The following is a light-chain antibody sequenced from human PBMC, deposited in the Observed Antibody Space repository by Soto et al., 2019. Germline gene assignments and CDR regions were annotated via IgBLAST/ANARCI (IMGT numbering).Light chain of an antibody. V-gene: IGKV3-20*01. CDR1: QSVSSSY. J-gene: IGKJ3*01. Sequence: EIVLTQSPGTLSLSPGERATLSCRASQSVSSSYLAWYQQKPGQAPRLLIYGASSRATGIPDRFSGSGSGTDFTLTISRLEPEDFAVYYCKQYGSSPFTFGPGIKVDIK. CDR2: GAS. CDR3: KQYGSSPFT.